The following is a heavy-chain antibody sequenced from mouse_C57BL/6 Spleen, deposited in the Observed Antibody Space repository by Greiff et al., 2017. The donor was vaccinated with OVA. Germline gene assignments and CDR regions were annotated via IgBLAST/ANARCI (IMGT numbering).Heavy chain of an antibody. V-gene: IGHV1-69*01. CDR1: GYTFTSYW. Sequence: VQLQQSGAELVMPGASVKLSCKASGYTFTSYWMHWVKQRPGQGLEWIGEIDPSDSYTNYNQKFKGKSTLTVDKSSSTAYMQLSSLTSEDSAVYYCARATYSNYTYYAMDYWGQGTSVTVSS. CDR3: ARATYSNYTYYAMDY. D-gene: IGHD2-5*01. CDR2: IDPSDSYT. J-gene: IGHJ4*01.